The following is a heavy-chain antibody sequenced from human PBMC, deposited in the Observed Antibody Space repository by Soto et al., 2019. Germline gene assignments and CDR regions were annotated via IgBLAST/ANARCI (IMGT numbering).Heavy chain of an antibody. D-gene: IGHD2-21*02. V-gene: IGHV4-4*02. Sequence: QVQLQESGPGLVKPSGTLSLTCAVSGGSISSRNWWSWVRQPPGKGLEWIGEIYHSGSTNYNPSLKSRGTIAVDKAKNQCSLKLSSVTAADTAVYYCARNGGNSDFDYWGQGTLVTVSS. CDR2: IYHSGST. J-gene: IGHJ4*02. CDR1: GGSISSRNW. CDR3: ARNGGNSDFDY.